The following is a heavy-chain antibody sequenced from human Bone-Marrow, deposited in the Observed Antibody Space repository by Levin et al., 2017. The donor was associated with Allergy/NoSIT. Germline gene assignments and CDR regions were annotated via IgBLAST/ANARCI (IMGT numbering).Heavy chain of an antibody. D-gene: IGHD6-13*01. V-gene: IGHV3-23*01. CDR3: AKATGGSGWYTVDS. CDR1: GFTFSSSP. Sequence: GGSLRLSCAASGFTFSSSPMDWVRQAPGEGLQWVSAIRPTGDRTYYTDSVKGRFTISRDNSRNTVYLQMNNLRPEDTAKYYCAKATGGSGWYTVDSWGRGTLVTVS. CDR2: IRPTGDRT. J-gene: IGHJ4*02.